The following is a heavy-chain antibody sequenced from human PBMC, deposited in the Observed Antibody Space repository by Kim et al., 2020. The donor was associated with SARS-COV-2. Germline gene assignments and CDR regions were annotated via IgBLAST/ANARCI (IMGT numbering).Heavy chain of an antibody. CDR3: ARVLTSGWSYFDY. V-gene: IGHV3-21*04. Sequence: GGSLRLSCAASGFTFSSYSMNWVRQAPGKGLEWISSISSSSSYIYYADSVKGRFTISRDNARASLYLQMNSLRAEDTAVYYCARVLTSGWSYFDYWVQGTLVTVSS. CDR1: GFTFSSYS. J-gene: IGHJ4*02. D-gene: IGHD6-19*01. CDR2: ISSSSSYI.